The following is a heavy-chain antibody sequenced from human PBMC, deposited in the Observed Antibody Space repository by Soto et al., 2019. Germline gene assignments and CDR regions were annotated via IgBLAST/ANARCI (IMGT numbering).Heavy chain of an antibody. CDR3: ATMKGGYQYDYSGMDV. J-gene: IGHJ6*02. CDR1: GGTFSNYA. V-gene: IGHV1-69*12. CDR2: IIPIFRTP. Sequence: QVQLVQSGAEVKNPGSSVKVSCKASGGTFSNYAISWVRQAPGQGLEWMGGIIPIFRTPNYAQKFQGRVTLTADESTSTAYMELSSRRSEDTAVYYWATMKGGYQYDYSGMDVWGQGTTVTVS. D-gene: IGHD3-16*02.